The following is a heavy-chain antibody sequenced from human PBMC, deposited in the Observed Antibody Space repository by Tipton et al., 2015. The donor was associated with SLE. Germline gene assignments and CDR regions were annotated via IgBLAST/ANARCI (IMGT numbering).Heavy chain of an antibody. Sequence: LRLSCTVSGDSISSGGYYWSWIRQPPGKGLEWIGEINHSGSTNYNPSLRSRVTISLDTSKNQFSLQLTSVTAADTALYFCARKGVRGIVDYWGQGALVTVSS. V-gene: IGHV4-31*03. J-gene: IGHJ4*02. CDR2: INHSGST. CDR3: ARKGVRGIVDY. CDR1: GDSISSGGYY. D-gene: IGHD3-10*01.